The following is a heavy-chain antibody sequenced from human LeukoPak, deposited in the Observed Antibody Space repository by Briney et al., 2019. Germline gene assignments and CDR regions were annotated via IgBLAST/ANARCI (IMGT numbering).Heavy chain of an antibody. V-gene: IGHV3-21*01. Sequence: GGSLRLSCAASGVIDSSKYMIWVRQAPGKGLEWVSSISTSSSYKYYADSVRGRFTISRDNAKNSLYLQMNSLRAEDTAIYYCARDLEDYNNYGEMAIWGQGALVTVSS. J-gene: IGHJ4*02. CDR3: ARDLEDYNNYGEMAI. CDR1: GVIDSSKY. D-gene: IGHD4-11*01. CDR2: ISTSSSYK.